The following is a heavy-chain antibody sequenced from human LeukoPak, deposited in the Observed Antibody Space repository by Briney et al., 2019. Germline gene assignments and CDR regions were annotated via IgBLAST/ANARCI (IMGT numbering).Heavy chain of an antibody. Sequence: PGGSLRLSCAASGFTFRNYWMTWVRQAPGKGLEWVANISQEGNDKYYVDSVKGRFTISRDNTKNPLFLQMNSLRAEDTAVYYCVVTRTRGDHWGQGTLVTVSS. CDR2: ISQEGNDK. V-gene: IGHV3-7*03. J-gene: IGHJ4*02. D-gene: IGHD4-23*01. CDR1: GFTFRNYW. CDR3: VVTRTRGDH.